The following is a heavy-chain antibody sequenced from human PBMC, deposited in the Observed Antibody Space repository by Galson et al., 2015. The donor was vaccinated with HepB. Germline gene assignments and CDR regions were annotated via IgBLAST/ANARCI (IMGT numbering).Heavy chain of an antibody. CDR2: ISWNSGSI. D-gene: IGHD3-3*02. J-gene: IGHJ3*02. V-gene: IGHV3-9*01. CDR3: AKDSFFQHSNAFDI. CDR1: GFTFDDYA. Sequence: SLRLSCAASGFTFDDYAMHWVRQAPGKGLEWVSGISWNSGSIGYADSVKGRFTISRDNAKNSLYLQMNSLRAEDTALYYCAKDSFFQHSNAFDIAVQGTM.